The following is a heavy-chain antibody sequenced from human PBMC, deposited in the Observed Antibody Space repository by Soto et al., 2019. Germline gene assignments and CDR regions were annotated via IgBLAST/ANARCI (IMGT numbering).Heavy chain of an antibody. CDR1: GYTFTSYS. Sequence: ASVKVSCKASGYTFTSYSIHWVRQAPGQGLEWIGWINTDNGDAKYSQKFQGRVTVTRDAYATTAYMEVSSLRSEDTAVYYCASAQGYVVYLGLATLGAVS. J-gene: IGHJ4*03. V-gene: IGHV1-3*04. CDR3: ASAQGYVVY. CDR2: INTDNGDA.